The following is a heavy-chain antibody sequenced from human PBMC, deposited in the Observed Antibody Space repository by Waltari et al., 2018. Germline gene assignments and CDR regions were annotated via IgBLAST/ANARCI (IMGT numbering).Heavy chain of an antibody. CDR1: GFTFKRCS. CDR3: VKTVTGSYDF. D-gene: IGHD1-26*01. J-gene: IGHJ4*02. Sequence: EVQMLESGGRLVQPGGSLRLSCAASGFTFKRCSMRWVRQAPGKGLEWVSFISGGGDSAHYADSVNGRFTISRDNSKNTLFLQMNSLRAEDTAVYYCVKTVTGSYDFWGQGTLVTVSS. V-gene: IGHV3-23*01. CDR2: ISGGGDSA.